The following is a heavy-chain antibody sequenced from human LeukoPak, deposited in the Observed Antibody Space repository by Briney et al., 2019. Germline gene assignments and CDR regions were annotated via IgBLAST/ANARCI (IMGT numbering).Heavy chain of an antibody. CDR1: GFTFSSYA. V-gene: IGHV3-23*01. CDR3: AKALNSGSYPRHIDY. D-gene: IGHD3-10*01. CDR2: ISGSGGST. J-gene: IGHJ4*02. Sequence: PGGSLRLSCAASGFTFSSYAMSWVRQAPGKGLEWVSAISGSGGSTYYADSVKGRFTISRDNSKNTLYLQMNSLRAEDTAVYYCAKALNSGSYPRHIDYWGQGTLVTVSS.